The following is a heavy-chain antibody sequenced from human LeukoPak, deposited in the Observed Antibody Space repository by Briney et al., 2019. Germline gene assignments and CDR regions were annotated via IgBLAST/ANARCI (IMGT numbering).Heavy chain of an antibody. J-gene: IGHJ4*02. V-gene: IGHV3-7*01. CDR2: IKQDGSEK. CDR3: AREGGFGEYYFDY. Sequence: PGGSLRLSCAASGFTVSSNEMSWVRQAPGKGLEWVANIKQDGSEKYYVDSVKGRFTISRDNAKNSLYLQMNSLRAEDTAVYYCAREGGFGEYYFDYWGQGTLVTVSS. CDR1: GFTVSSNE. D-gene: IGHD3-3*01.